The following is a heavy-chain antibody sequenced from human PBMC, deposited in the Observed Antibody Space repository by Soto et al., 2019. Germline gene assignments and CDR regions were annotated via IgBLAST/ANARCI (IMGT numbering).Heavy chain of an antibody. CDR2: INPNSGGT. CDR1: GYTFTGYY. V-gene: IGHV1-2*02. D-gene: IGHD2-2*01. CDR3: AREGQGEDIVVVPAAASDY. Sequence: QVQLVQSGAEVKKPGASVKVSCKASGYTFTGYYMHWVRQAPGQGLEWMGWINPNSGGTNYAQKFQGRVTMTRDTSISTAYMELSRLRSGDTAVYYCAREGQGEDIVVVPAAASDYWGQGTLVTVSS. J-gene: IGHJ4*02.